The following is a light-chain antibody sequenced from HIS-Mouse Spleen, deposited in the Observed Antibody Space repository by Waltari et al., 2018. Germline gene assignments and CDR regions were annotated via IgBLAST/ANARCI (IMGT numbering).Light chain of an antibody. J-gene: IGLJ3*02. CDR2: EVS. Sequence: QSALTQPPSASGSPGQSVTISCTGTSSDVGGSNYVSWYQQPPCKAPKLMIYEVSKRPSGVPDRFSGSKSGNTASLTVSGLQAEDEADYYCSSYAGSNNWVFGGGTKLTVL. V-gene: IGLV2-8*01. CDR1: SSDVGGSNY. CDR3: SSYAGSNNWV.